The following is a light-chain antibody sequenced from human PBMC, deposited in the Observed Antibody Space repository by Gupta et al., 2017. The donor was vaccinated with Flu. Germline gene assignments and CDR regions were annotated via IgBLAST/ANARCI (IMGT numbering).Light chain of an antibody. V-gene: IGLV2-8*01. CDR1: NSDIGAYKY. CDR3: SAYAGNVRIL. Sequence: QSALTQPPSASGSRGQSVTLSCSGTNSDIGAYKYVSWYPQHPGKSPNLILSEFSKRPSGVPDRFSGAKSGNTASLTVSGLQPEDEADYYCSAYAGNVRILFGGGTKVTV. CDR2: EFS. J-gene: IGLJ2*01.